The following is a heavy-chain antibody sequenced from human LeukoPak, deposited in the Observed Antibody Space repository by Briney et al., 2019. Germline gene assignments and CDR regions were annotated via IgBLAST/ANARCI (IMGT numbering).Heavy chain of an antibody. CDR3: ARQVLCGGDCYSDY. CDR2: ISGSGGST. Sequence: GGSLRLPCAASGFTFSSYAMSWVRQAPGKGLEWVSAISGSGGSTYYADSVKGRFTISRDNAKNSLYLQMNSLRAEDTAVYYCARQVLCGGDCYSDYWGQGTLVTVSS. J-gene: IGHJ4*02. CDR1: GFTFSSYA. D-gene: IGHD2-21*02. V-gene: IGHV3-23*01.